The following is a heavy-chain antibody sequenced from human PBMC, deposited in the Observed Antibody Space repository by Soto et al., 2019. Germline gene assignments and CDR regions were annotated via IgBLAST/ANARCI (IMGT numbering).Heavy chain of an antibody. Sequence: QVQLVESGGGVVQPGRSLRLSCAASGFIFSSYGMNWVRQAPGKGLEWVAVMSFDGSIKHYADSVKGRFTISRDNSKNTLYLQINSLRAEDTAVYYCATIAVPPAFDIWGQGTMVTVSS. D-gene: IGHD2-15*01. CDR3: ATIAVPPAFDI. J-gene: IGHJ3*02. CDR1: GFIFSSYG. CDR2: MSFDGSIK. V-gene: IGHV3-30*03.